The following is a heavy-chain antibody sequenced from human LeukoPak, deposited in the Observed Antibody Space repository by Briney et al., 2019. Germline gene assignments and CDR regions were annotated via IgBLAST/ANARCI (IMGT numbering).Heavy chain of an antibody. J-gene: IGHJ3*02. CDR1: GGSINYYY. Sequence: SETLSLTCTVSGGSINYYYWRWIRQPAGKGLEWIGRIYTRGSTNYNPSLKRRVTMSVDTSKNQFSLKLSSVTAADTAVYYCARGRYCSADICSGGDAFDIWGQGTMVSVSS. CDR2: IYTRGST. D-gene: IGHD2-15*01. V-gene: IGHV4-4*07. CDR3: ARGRYCSADICSGGDAFDI.